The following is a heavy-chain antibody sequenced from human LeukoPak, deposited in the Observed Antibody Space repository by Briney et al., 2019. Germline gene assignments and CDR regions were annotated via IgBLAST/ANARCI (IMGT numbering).Heavy chain of an antibody. Sequence: SETLSLTGTVSGGSISSYCWSWIRQPPGKGLEWIGNIYYSGSTNYNPSLKSRVTISLDTSKKQFSLKLSSVTAADTAVYYCARAPGYSYGTGGYYFDYWGQGTLVTVSS. CDR3: ARAPGYSYGTGGYYFDY. J-gene: IGHJ4*02. V-gene: IGHV4-59*01. CDR1: GGSISSYC. CDR2: IYYSGST. D-gene: IGHD5-18*01.